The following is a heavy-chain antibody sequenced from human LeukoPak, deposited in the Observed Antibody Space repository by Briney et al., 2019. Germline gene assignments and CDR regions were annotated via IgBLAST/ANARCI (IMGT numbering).Heavy chain of an antibody. CDR2: IYHSGST. V-gene: IGHV4-38-2*02. CDR1: GYSISSGYY. D-gene: IGHD2-21*01. J-gene: IGHJ4*02. CDR3: ARSYCGGDCRFDY. Sequence: SQTLSLTCTVSGYSISSGYYWGWIRQPPGKGLEWIGSIYHSGSTYYNPSLKSRVTISVDTSKNQFSLKLSSVTAADTAVYYCARSYCGGDCRFDYWGQGTLVTVSS.